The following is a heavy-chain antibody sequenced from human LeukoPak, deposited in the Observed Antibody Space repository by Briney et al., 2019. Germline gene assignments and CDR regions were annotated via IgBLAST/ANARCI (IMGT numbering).Heavy chain of an antibody. CDR3: ARVMGSLVRFGLVAPDY. D-gene: IGHD3-16*01. V-gene: IGHV4-38-2*02. J-gene: IGHJ4*02. CDR1: GYSISSDYY. CDR2: IHHSGRT. Sequence: SETLSLTCTVSGYSISSDYYWGWIRQPPGKGLEWIGSIHHSGRTYYNPSLKSRVTISVDTSKNQFSLKLSSVTAADTAVYYCARVMGSLVRFGLVAPDYWGQGTLVTVSS.